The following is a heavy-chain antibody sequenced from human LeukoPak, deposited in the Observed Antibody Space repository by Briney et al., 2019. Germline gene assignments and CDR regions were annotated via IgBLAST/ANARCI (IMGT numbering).Heavy chain of an antibody. J-gene: IGHJ2*01. CDR3: ARPAYYYDSSGAGARGYWYFDL. CDR1: GFTLSSYS. Sequence: GGSLRLSCAVSGFTLSSYSMNWVRQAPGKGLEWVSYISSSSSDIFYADSVKGRFTISRDNAENSLYLQMNSLRDEDTAVYYCARPAYYYDSSGAGARGYWYFDLGGRGTLVTVSS. CDR2: ISSSSSDI. V-gene: IGHV3-21*03. D-gene: IGHD3-22*01.